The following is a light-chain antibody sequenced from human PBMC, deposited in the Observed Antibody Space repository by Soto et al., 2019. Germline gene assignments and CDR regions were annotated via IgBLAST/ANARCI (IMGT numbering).Light chain of an antibody. J-gene: IGKJ1*01. CDR2: AAS. CDR3: QQSYSTPWT. CDR1: QSISSY. V-gene: IGKV1-39*01. Sequence: QMVHSPSSLSSYVGDRVTITCRASQSISSYLNWYQQKPGKAPKLLIYAASSLQSGVPSRFSGSGSGTDFTLTISSLQPEDFATYYCQQSYSTPWTFGQGTKVDI.